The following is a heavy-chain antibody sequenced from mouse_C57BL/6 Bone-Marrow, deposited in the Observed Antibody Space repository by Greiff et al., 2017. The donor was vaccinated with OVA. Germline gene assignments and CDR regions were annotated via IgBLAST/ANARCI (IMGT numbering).Heavy chain of an antibody. CDR3: ANYYYGSFDY. V-gene: IGHV1-63*01. D-gene: IGHD1-1*01. Sequence: QLKQSFSYLVRPGTSVKMSCKASGYTFTNYWIGWAKQRPGPGLEWIGDIYPGGGYTNYNETFKGQATLTDDQSSSTAYMQFSSLTSEDSAIYYRANYYYGSFDYWGQGTTLTVSS. CDR1: GYTFTNYW. J-gene: IGHJ2*01. CDR2: IYPGGGYT.